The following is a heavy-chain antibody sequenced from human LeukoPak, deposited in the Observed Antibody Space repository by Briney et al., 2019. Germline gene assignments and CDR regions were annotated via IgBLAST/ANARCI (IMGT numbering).Heavy chain of an antibody. CDR1: GGSFSGYY. CDR2: INRSGSS. V-gene: IGHV4-34*01. CDR3: ARGGGFDAFDI. Sequence: PSETLSLTCAVYGGSFSGYYWTWIRQPPGKGLEWIGEINRSGSSNYNPSLKSRVTISIDTSKNQFSLKLRSVTAADTAVYYCARGGGFDAFDIWGQGTMVTVSS. J-gene: IGHJ3*02.